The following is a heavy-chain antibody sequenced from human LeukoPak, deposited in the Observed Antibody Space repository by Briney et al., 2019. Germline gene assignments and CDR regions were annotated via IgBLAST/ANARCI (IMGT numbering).Heavy chain of an antibody. CDR1: GFTFSSYS. V-gene: IGHV3-21*01. D-gene: IGHD3-22*01. Sequence: GSLRLSCAASGFTFSSYSMNWVRQAPGKGLEWVSSISSSSSYIYYADSVKGRFTISRDNAKNSLYLQMNSLRAEDTAVYYCARVSYYYDSSGYYPDYWGQGTLVTVSS. CDR3: ARVSYYYDSSGYYPDY. J-gene: IGHJ4*02. CDR2: ISSSSSYI.